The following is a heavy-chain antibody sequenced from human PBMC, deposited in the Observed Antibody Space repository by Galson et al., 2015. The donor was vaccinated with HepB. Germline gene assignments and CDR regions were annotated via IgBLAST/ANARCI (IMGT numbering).Heavy chain of an antibody. Sequence: SVKVSCKASGYAFSTYGITWVRQAPGQGLEWMGWISAYNGNTHHAQNLQGRVTMTTDTSTSTAYMELRSLRSDDTAVYYCARSGYKDWFDSWGQGTLVTVSS. CDR1: GYAFSTYG. CDR2: ISAYNGNT. V-gene: IGHV1-18*01. D-gene: IGHD1-1*01. CDR3: ARSGYKDWFDS. J-gene: IGHJ5*01.